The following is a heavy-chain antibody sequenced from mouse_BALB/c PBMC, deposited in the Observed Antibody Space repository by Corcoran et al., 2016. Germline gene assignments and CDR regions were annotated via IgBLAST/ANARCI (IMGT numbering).Heavy chain of an antibody. CDR3: ARGVITTVVSTPYAMDY. V-gene: IGHV1S136*01. Sequence: EVQLQQSGPELVKPGASVKMSCKASGYTFTSYVMHWVKQKPGQGLEWIGYINPYNDGTKYNEKFKGKATRTSDKSSSTAYMELSSLTSEDSALYYCARGVITTVVSTPYAMDYWGQGTSVTVSS. J-gene: IGHJ4*01. CDR2: INPYNDGT. D-gene: IGHD1-1*01. CDR1: GYTFTSYV.